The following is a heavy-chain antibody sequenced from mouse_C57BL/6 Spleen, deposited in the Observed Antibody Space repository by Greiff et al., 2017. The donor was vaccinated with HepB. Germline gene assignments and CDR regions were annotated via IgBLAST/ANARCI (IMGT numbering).Heavy chain of an antibody. CDR1: GFTFSDYY. CDR3: ARGHGSSPFAY. Sequence: EVKVVESEGGLVQPGSSMKLSCTASGFTFSDYYMAWVRQVPEKGLEWVANINYDGSSTYYLDSLKSRFIISRDNAKNILYLQMSSLKSEDTATYYCARGHGSSPFAYWGQGTLVTVSA. J-gene: IGHJ3*01. V-gene: IGHV5-16*01. D-gene: IGHD1-1*01. CDR2: INYDGSST.